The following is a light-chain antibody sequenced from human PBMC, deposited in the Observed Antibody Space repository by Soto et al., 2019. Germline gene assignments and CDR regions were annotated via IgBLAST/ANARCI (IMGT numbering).Light chain of an antibody. Sequence: DIVMTQSPDSLAVSLGERATINCKSIQSLLYNSNNKNYLAWYQQEPGQPPKLLIYWASTRESGVPDRFSGSGSGTDFTLTISNLQAEDVAVYYCHQYYSVPLTFGGGTKVEIK. CDR3: HQYYSVPLT. J-gene: IGKJ4*01. CDR2: WAS. CDR1: QSLLYNSNNKNY. V-gene: IGKV4-1*01.